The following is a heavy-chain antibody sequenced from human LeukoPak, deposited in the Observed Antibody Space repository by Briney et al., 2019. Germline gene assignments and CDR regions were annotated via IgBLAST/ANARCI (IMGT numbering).Heavy chain of an antibody. D-gene: IGHD3-22*01. CDR3: ARPLQSHYYDSSGLSD. J-gene: IGHJ4*02. Sequence: SETLSLTCTVSGGSISSYYWSWIRQPPGKGLEWIGYISYSGSTYYNPSLKSRVTISLDTSKNQFSLKLNSVTAADTAVYYCARPLQSHYYDSSGLSDWGQGTLVTVSS. V-gene: IGHV4-59*01. CDR2: ISYSGST. CDR1: GGSISSYY.